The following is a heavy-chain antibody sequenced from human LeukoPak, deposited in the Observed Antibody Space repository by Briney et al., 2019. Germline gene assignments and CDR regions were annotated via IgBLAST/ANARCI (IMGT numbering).Heavy chain of an antibody. CDR3: ARVGALNRAYPLDY. Sequence: SETLSLTCAVYGGSFSGYYWSWIRQPPGKGLEWIGEINHSGSTNYNPSLKSRVTISVDTSKNQFSLELSSVTAADTAVYYCARVGALNRAYPLDYWGQGTLVTVSS. CDR2: INHSGST. V-gene: IGHV4-34*01. J-gene: IGHJ4*02. D-gene: IGHD2-21*01. CDR1: GGSFSGYY.